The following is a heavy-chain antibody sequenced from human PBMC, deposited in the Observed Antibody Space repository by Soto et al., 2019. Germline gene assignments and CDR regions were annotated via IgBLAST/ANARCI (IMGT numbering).Heavy chain of an antibody. J-gene: IGHJ4*02. CDR2: IKGDGSEK. Sequence: EVQLVESGGGLVQPGGSLRLSYAASGFTFSSFWITWVRQAPGKGLECVANIKGDGSEKFYADSVKGRFTISRDNAKNSLYLQMNSPRAEDTATYYCMRDFQGYWGQGTLVTVSS. CDR3: MRDFQGY. V-gene: IGHV3-7*01. CDR1: GFTFSSFW.